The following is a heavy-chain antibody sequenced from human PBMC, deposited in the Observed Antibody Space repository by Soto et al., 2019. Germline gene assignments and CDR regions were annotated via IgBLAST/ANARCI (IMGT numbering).Heavy chain of an antibody. CDR2: IIPIFGTT. CDR1: GDTFTSYG. J-gene: IGHJ3*02. Sequence: SVKVSCKASGDTFTSYGISWVRQAPGQGLEWMGSIIPIFGTTKNAQKFQGRVTITAYEYTDTAYMEVGSLSSEGTAIYNCAREGYTYGPGGVGGGFDIWGQGTMVT. V-gene: IGHV1-69*13. D-gene: IGHD3-16*01. CDR3: AREGYTYGPGGVGGGFDI.